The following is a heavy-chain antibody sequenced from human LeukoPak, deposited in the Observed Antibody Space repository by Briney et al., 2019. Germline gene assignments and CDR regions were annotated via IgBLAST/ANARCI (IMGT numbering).Heavy chain of an antibody. Sequence: ASVKVPCKACGYTFRRYDIHWVRQATGQGLEWMGWMNPYSGNSVYAQKFQGRVTITRNTSMNTAYRELRSLKSDDTAVDYCARDTWDRRRNPRSDYFDYWGQGALVTVSS. V-gene: IGHV1-8*01. D-gene: IGHD1-14*01. CDR2: MNPYSGNS. CDR3: ARDTWDRRRNPRSDYFDY. CDR1: GYTFRRYD. J-gene: IGHJ4*02.